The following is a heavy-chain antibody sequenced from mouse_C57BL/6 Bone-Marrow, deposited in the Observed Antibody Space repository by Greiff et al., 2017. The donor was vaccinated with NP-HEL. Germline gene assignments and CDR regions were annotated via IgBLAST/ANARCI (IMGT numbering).Heavy chain of an antibody. CDR1: GYTFTDHT. D-gene: IGHD2-4*01. J-gene: IGHJ2*01. V-gene: IGHV1-78*01. CDR2: IYPRDGSP. CDR3: ARSRDYDYDEERVDY. Sequence: VKLQESDAELVKPGASVKISCKVSGYTFTDHTIHWMKQRPEQGLEWIGYIYPRDGSPKYNEKFKGKATLTADQSSSTAYMQLNSLTSEDSAVYFCARSRDYDYDEERVDYWGQGTTLTVSS.